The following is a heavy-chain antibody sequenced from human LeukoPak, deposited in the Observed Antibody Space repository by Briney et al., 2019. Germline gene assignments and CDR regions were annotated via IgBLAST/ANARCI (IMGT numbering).Heavy chain of an antibody. Sequence: PGGSLRLSCAASGFTFSSYGMHWVRQAPGKGLEWVAVIWYDGSNKYYADSVKGRFTISRDNSKNTLYLQMNSLRAEDTAVYYCAKSGSGLYYFDYWGQGTLVTVSS. CDR3: AKSGSGLYYFDY. V-gene: IGHV3-33*06. D-gene: IGHD6-19*01. CDR1: GFTFSSYG. CDR2: IWYDGSNK. J-gene: IGHJ4*02.